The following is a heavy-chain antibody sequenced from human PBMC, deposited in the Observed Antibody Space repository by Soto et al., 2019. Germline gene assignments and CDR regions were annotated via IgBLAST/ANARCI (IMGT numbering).Heavy chain of an antibody. V-gene: IGHV4-59*08. D-gene: IGHD5-12*01. CDR3: ARTSGYRGQFDY. CDR2: IYYSGST. CDR1: AGSISRYY. Sequence: SETLSLTCTVSAGSISRYYCSWVRQPPGKGLEWIGYIYYSGSTNYNPSLKSRVTISVDPSKNQFSLKLSSVTAADTVVYYCARTSGYRGQFDYWGQGTLVTVSS. J-gene: IGHJ4*02.